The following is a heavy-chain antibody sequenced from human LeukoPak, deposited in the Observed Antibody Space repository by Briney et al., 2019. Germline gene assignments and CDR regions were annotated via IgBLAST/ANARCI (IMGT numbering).Heavy chain of an antibody. Sequence: SETLSLTCAVSGYSISSGYYWGWIRQPPGKGLEWIGSIYHSGSTYYNPSLKSRVTISVDTSKNQFSLKLSSVTAADTAVYYCARIYGDGHNPSYWGQGTLVTVPS. V-gene: IGHV4-38-2*01. D-gene: IGHD5-24*01. CDR2: IYHSGST. J-gene: IGHJ4*02. CDR3: ARIYGDGHNPSY. CDR1: GYSISSGYY.